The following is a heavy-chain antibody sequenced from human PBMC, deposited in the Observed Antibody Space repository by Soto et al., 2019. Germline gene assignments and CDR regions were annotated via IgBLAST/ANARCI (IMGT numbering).Heavy chain of an antibody. V-gene: IGHV4-59*08. CDR2: IYYSGST. CDR1: GGSISSYY. CDR3: ARHVFDHIVVVTAIFAFDI. Sequence: SETLSLTCTVSGGSISSYYWSWIRQPPGKGLEWIGYIYYSGSTNYNPSLKSRLTISVDTSKNQFSLKLSSVTAADTAVYYCARHVFDHIVVVTAIFAFDIWGQGTMVTVSS. D-gene: IGHD2-21*02. J-gene: IGHJ3*02.